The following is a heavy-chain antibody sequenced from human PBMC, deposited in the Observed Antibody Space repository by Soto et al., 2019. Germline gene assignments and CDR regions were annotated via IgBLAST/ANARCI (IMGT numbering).Heavy chain of an antibody. D-gene: IGHD4-17*01. CDR1: GFTFSGYS. J-gene: IGHJ3*02. CDR3: ARDERAYGADALDI. Sequence: EVQLVESGGGLVQPGGSLRLSCAASGFTFSGYSMTWVRQAPGKGLEWVSYISSSGSTIYYADSVKGRFTISRDNAQNSLFLQMISLRAEDTAVYYCARDERAYGADALDIWGQGTMVTVSS. V-gene: IGHV3-48*01. CDR2: ISSSGSTI.